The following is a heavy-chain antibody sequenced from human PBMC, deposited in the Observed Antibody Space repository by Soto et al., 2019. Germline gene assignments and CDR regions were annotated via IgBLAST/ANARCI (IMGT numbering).Heavy chain of an antibody. Sequence: QVQLQESGPGLVKPSQTLSLTCTVSGVSISSGGYYWSWIRQHPGKGLEWIGYIYYSGSTYYNPSLKSRVTISEDTSKNQFSLKLSSVTAADTAVYYCARDVISYGMDVWGQGTTVTVSS. V-gene: IGHV4-31*03. CDR3: ARDVISYGMDV. CDR1: GVSISSGGYY. D-gene: IGHD3-16*02. J-gene: IGHJ6*02. CDR2: IYYSGST.